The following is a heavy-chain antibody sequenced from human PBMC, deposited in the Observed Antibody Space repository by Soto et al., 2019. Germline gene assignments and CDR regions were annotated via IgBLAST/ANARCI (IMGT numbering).Heavy chain of an antibody. D-gene: IGHD4-17*01. CDR2: INPDGSRT. CDR1: GFTFTTYW. CDR3: ARVAVTTYSFDY. V-gene: IGHV3-74*01. Sequence: EVQLVESGGDLVQPGGSLRLSCAASGFTFTTYWMHWVRQSPGKGLVWVSRINPDGSRTSYADSVKGRFTISRDNAKNTLYLQMNSLGAEDTAVYYCARVAVTTYSFDYWGHGTLVTVSS. J-gene: IGHJ4*01.